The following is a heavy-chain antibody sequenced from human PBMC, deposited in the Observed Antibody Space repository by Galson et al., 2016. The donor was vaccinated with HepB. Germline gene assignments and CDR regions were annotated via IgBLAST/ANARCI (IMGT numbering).Heavy chain of an antibody. CDR2: IKQDGSEK. CDR3: VKDGYSGSYDY. V-gene: IGHV3-7*01. D-gene: IGHD1-26*01. CDR1: GFTFSNYW. Sequence: SLRLSCAASGFTFSNYWMTWVRQAPGKGLEWVAKIKQDGSEKYFADSVKGRFTISRDNSKNTVYLQLSSLRVDDTAVYYCVKDGYSGSYDYWGQGTLVTVSS. J-gene: IGHJ4*02.